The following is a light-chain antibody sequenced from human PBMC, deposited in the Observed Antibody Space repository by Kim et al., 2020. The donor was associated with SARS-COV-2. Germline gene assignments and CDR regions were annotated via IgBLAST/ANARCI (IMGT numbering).Light chain of an antibody. CDR2: DVS. J-gene: IGLJ2*01. CDR1: SSDVGGYNY. CDR3: SSYTSSSTVV. Sequence: QSITISGTGTSSDVGGYNYDSWYQQHPGKAPKLMIDDVSNRPSGVSNRFSGSKSGNTASLTISGLQAEDGADYYCSSYTSSSTVVFGGGTKVTVL. V-gene: IGLV2-14*03.